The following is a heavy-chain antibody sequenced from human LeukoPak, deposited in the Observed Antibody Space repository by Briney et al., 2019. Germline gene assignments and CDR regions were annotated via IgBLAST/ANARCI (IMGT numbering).Heavy chain of an antibody. D-gene: IGHD6-6*01. CDR2: IYYSGST. J-gene: IGHJ3*02. V-gene: IGHV4-59*12. CDR3: ARDPRFRKAARLVGYAFDI. Sequence: SETLSLTCTVSGGSISSYYWSWIRQPPGKGLEWIGYIYYSGSTNYNPSLKSRVTISVDTSKNQFSLKLSSVTAADTAVYYCARDPRFRKAARLVGYAFDIWGQGTMVTVSS. CDR1: GGSISSYY.